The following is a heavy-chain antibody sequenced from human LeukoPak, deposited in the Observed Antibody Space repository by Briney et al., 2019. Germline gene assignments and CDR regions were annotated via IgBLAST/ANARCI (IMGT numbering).Heavy chain of an antibody. CDR2: IHPLDSTT. J-gene: IGHJ5*02. Sequence: GESLKISCKASGQSFTNYWIGWVRQMPGKGLVWMGIIHPLDSTTLYTPSFQGQVTISADKSISTAYLQWSSLQPSDTAMYYCARRYYHSTEFDPWGQGTLVTVSS. CDR3: ARRYYHSTEFDP. D-gene: IGHD3-22*01. V-gene: IGHV5-51*03. CDR1: GQSFTNYW.